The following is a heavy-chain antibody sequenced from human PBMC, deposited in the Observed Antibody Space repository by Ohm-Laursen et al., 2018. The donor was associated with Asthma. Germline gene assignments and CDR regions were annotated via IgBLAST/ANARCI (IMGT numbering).Heavy chain of an antibody. V-gene: IGHV3-48*01. CDR3: ARDPPVTTVSTGEYFDF. CDR1: GFTFSLYA. CDR2: ISSDDVTI. Sequence: SLRLSCTASGFTFSLYAINWVRQAPGKGLEWVSYISSDDVTIYYADSVKGRFTISRDNAKHSLYLQMTSLRVEDTAVYYCARDPPVTTVSTGEYFDFWGHGTPVTVSS. J-gene: IGHJ4*01. D-gene: IGHD4-17*01.